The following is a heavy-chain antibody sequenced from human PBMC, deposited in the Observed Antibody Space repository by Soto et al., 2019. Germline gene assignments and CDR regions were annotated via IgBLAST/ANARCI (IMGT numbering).Heavy chain of an antibody. D-gene: IGHD3-9*01. CDR1: GFPFRSYV. Sequence: GGSPRLSCAASGFPFRSYVMRWVRQAPGEGLEWVSSISDSGADTYYADSVKGRFTISRDNSKNALYLQMNSLRAEDTAIYYCARFSLRGMDVWGQGTSVTVSS. CDR3: ARFSLRGMDV. J-gene: IGHJ6*02. CDR2: ISDSGADT. V-gene: IGHV3-23*01.